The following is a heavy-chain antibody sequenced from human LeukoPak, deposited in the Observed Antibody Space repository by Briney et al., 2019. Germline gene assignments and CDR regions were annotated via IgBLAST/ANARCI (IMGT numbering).Heavy chain of an antibody. CDR2: INQDGSVK. J-gene: IGHJ4*02. Sequence: GGSLRLSCAASGFTFSSHSMSWVRQAPGKGLDWVAHINQDGSVKYYVDSVKGRFTISRDNAKNSLYLEMSSVRAEDTAVYYCARLLGTVTTFDYWGQGTLVTVSS. CDR1: GFTFSSHS. V-gene: IGHV3-7*01. CDR3: ARLLGTVTTFDY. D-gene: IGHD1-26*01.